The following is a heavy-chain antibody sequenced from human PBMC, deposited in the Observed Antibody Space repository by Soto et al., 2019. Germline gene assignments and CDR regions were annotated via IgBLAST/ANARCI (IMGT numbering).Heavy chain of an antibody. CDR2: IYYSGST. CDR1: GGSISSYY. V-gene: IGHV4-59*01. D-gene: IGHD3-10*01. J-gene: IGHJ3*02. Sequence: SETLSLTCTVSGGSISSYYWSWIRQPPGKGLEWIGYIYYSGSTNYNPSLKSRVTISVGTSKNQFSLKLSSVTAADTAVYYCARDRPQYGSGSYHAFDIWGQGTMVTVSS. CDR3: ARDRPQYGSGSYHAFDI.